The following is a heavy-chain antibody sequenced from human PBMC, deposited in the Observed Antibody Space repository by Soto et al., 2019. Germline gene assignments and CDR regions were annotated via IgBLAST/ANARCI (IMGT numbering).Heavy chain of an antibody. D-gene: IGHD3-16*02. V-gene: IGHV3-23*01. CDR3: AKATSLRSAHPRYYYYYGMDV. CDR1: GFTFSSYA. Sequence: GGSLRLSCAASGFTFSSYAMSWVRQAPGKGLEWVSAISGSGGSTYYADSVKGRFTISRDNSKNTLYLQMNSLRAEDTAVYYCAKATSLRSAHPRYYYYYGMDVWGQGTTVTVSS. CDR2: ISGSGGST. J-gene: IGHJ6*02.